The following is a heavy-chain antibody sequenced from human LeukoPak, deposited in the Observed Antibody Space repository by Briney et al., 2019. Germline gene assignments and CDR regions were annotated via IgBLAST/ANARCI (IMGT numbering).Heavy chain of an antibody. CDR3: ARDHHSRTSAFDI. J-gene: IGHJ3*02. Sequence: ASVKVSCKASGYTFTSYYMHWVRQAPGQGLEWMGIINPSGGSTSYAQKFQGRVTMTRDMSTSTVYMELSSLRSEDTAVYYCARDHHSRTSAFDIWGQGTMVTVSS. CDR1: GYTFTSYY. D-gene: IGHD6-13*01. V-gene: IGHV1-46*01. CDR2: INPSGGST.